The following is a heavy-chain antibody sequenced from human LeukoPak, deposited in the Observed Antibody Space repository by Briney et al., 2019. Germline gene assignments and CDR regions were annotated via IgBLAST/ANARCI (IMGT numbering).Heavy chain of an antibody. CDR1: GFTFSSYA. CDR3: AKEIYYDSTGPQY. Sequence: GGSLRLSCAASGFTFSSYAMHWVRQAPGKGLEWVAVTSSDGAIINYADSVKGRFTISRDNSKNTLYLQMNSLRAEDTAVYHCAKEIYYDSTGPQYWGQGTLVTVSS. CDR2: TSSDGAII. V-gene: IGHV3-30*04. J-gene: IGHJ4*02. D-gene: IGHD3-22*01.